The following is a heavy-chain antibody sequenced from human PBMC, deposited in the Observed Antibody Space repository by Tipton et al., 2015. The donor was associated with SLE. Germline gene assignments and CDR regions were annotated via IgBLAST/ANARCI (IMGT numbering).Heavy chain of an antibody. J-gene: IGHJ5*02. CDR3: ARGGVVAAHNWFDP. Sequence: TLSLTCAVYGGSFSGYYWSWIRQPPGKGLEWIGEINHSGSTNYNPSLKSRVPISVDTSKNQFSLKLSSVTAADTAVYYCARGGVVAAHNWFDPWGQGTLVTVSS. CDR2: INHSGST. V-gene: IGHV4-34*01. CDR1: GGSFSGYY. D-gene: IGHD2-15*01.